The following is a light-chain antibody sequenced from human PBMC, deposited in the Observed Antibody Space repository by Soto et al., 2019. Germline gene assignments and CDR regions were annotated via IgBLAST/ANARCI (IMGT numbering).Light chain of an antibody. Sequence: NFMLTQPHSVSESPGKTVTISCTRSGGSIANNYVQWYQQRPGSAPTPVIYQDNERPSGVPDRFSGSIDSSSNSASLTISGLRTEDEADYYCCSYAGSYTYVFGTGTKLTVL. CDR3: CSYAGSYTYV. V-gene: IGLV6-57*04. CDR1: GGSIANNY. J-gene: IGLJ1*01. CDR2: QDN.